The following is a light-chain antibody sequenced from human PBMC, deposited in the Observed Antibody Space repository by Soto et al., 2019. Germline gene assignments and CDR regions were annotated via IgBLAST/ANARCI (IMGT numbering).Light chain of an antibody. CDR2: SNN. J-gene: IGLJ7*01. CDR3: AAWDDSLNGAV. CDR1: SANIGSNT. V-gene: IGLV1-44*01. Sequence: QSVLTQPPSASGTPGQRVTISCSGSSANIGSNTVNWYQKLPGTAPKLLIYSNNQRPSGVPDRFSGSKSGTSASLAISGLQSEDEAAYYCAAWDDSLNGAVFGGGTQLTVL.